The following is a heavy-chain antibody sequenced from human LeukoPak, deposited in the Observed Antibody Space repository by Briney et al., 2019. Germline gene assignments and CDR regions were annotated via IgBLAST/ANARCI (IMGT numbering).Heavy chain of an antibody. Sequence: PGGSLRLSCAAFGFTFSDYYMSWIRQAPGKGLEWISYISKSGGTIYYADAVKGRFTISRDNPKNALYLQMNNLRAEDTAVYYCARDSPPPGYDYWGQGTLVTVSS. CDR3: ARDSPPPGYDY. CDR1: GFTFSDYY. V-gene: IGHV3-11*01. J-gene: IGHJ4*02. D-gene: IGHD6-13*01. CDR2: ISKSGGTI.